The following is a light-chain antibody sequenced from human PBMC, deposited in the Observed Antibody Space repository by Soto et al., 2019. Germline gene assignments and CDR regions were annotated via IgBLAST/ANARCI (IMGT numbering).Light chain of an antibody. CDR1: QSVSSY. CDR3: QQRSNWPPSIT. CDR2: DAS. V-gene: IGKV3-11*01. J-gene: IGKJ5*01. Sequence: EIVLTQSPATLSLYPGERATLSCRASQSVSSYLAWYQPKPGQAPRLLIYDASNRATGIPARFSGSGSGTDFTLTISSLEPEDFAVYYCQQRSNWPPSITFGQGTRLEIK.